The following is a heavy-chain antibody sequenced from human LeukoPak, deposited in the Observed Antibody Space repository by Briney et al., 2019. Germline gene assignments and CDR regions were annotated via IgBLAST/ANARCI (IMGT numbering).Heavy chain of an antibody. V-gene: IGHV3-74*01. Sequence: PGGSLRLSCAASGFTFSSYWMHWVRQAPGKGLVWVSRINSDGSSTSYADSMKGRFTISRDNAKNTLYLQMNSLRAEDTAVYYCARGGYDILTGSPGGYYYYGMDVWGQGTTVTVSS. CDR2: INSDGSST. CDR1: GFTFSSYW. D-gene: IGHD3-9*01. CDR3: ARGGYDILTGSPGGYYYYGMDV. J-gene: IGHJ6*02.